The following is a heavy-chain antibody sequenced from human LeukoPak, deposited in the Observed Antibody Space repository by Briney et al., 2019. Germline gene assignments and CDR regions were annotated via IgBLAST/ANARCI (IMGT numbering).Heavy chain of an antibody. J-gene: IGHJ4*02. Sequence: ASVKVSCKASGYTFSSYGISWVRQAPGQGLEWMGWISAYNGNTNYAQKLQGRVTMTTDTSTSTAYMELRSLRSDDTAVYYCARSQFGRVGPDFDYWGQGTLVTVSS. V-gene: IGHV1-18*01. CDR3: ARSQFGRVGPDFDY. CDR1: GYTFSSYG. CDR2: ISAYNGNT. D-gene: IGHD3-10*01.